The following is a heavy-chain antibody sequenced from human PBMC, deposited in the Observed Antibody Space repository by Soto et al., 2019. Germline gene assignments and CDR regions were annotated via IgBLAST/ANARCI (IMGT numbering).Heavy chain of an antibody. Sequence: GGSLRLSCAASGFTVGRNYMSWVRQAPGKGLEWVSVIYSGGSTYYADSVKGRFTISRDNSKNTLYLQMNSLRAEDTAVYYCAREAARDCSSTSCSHPWGQGTLVTVSS. CDR1: GFTVGRNY. J-gene: IGHJ5*02. CDR3: AREAARDCSSTSCSHP. CDR2: IYSGGST. V-gene: IGHV3-66*01. D-gene: IGHD2-2*01.